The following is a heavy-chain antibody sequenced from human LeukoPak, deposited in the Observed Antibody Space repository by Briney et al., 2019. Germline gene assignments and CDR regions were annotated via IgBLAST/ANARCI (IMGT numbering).Heavy chain of an antibody. V-gene: IGHV3-21*04. CDR3: AKESTTGPEADY. J-gene: IGHJ4*02. Sequence: GGSLRLSCAASGFTFSSYSMNWVRQAPGKGLEWVSSISSSSSYIYYADSVKGRFTISRDNAKNSLYLQMNSLRAEDTAVYYCAKESTTGPEADYWGQGTLVTVSS. CDR1: GFTFSSYS. D-gene: IGHD2-8*02. CDR2: ISSSSSYI.